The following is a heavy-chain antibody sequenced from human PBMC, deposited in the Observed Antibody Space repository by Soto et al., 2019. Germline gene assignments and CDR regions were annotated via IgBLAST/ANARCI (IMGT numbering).Heavy chain of an antibody. CDR3: ARDPPITASDAYYYYYYGMDV. CDR1: GYTFTSYD. CDR2: MNPNSGNT. Sequence: GASVKVSCKASGYTFTSYDINWVRQATGQGLEGMGWMNPNSGNTGYAQKFQGRVTMTRNTSISTAYMELSSLRSEDTAVYYCARDPPITASDAYYYYYYGMDVWGQGTTVTVSS. D-gene: IGHD3-10*01. V-gene: IGHV1-8*01. J-gene: IGHJ6*02.